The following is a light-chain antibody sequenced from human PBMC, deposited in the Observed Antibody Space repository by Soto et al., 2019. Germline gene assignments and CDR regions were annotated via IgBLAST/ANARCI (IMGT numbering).Light chain of an antibody. V-gene: IGKV1-39*01. CDR3: QQSYTAPYT. Sequence: DIQRTQAPSALSAYIARRVTITYRASQSISIYLNWYQQTPGEAPNLLIYAASSLQSGVPSRFSGSGSGTAFTLTITSLQPEDFATYYCQQSYTAPYTFGQGTKVDIK. CDR1: QSISIY. CDR2: AAS. J-gene: IGKJ2*01.